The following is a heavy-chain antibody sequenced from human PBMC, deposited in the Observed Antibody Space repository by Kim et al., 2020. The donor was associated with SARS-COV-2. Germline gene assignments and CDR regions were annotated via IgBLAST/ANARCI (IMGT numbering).Heavy chain of an antibody. J-gene: IGHJ6*02. CDR2: DGGTT. Sequence: DGGTTDYAAPVKGRFTISSDDSKTTLYLQMNSLKTEDTAVYYCTTDQSPVWGQGTTVTVSS. V-gene: IGHV3-15*01. CDR3: TTDQSPV.